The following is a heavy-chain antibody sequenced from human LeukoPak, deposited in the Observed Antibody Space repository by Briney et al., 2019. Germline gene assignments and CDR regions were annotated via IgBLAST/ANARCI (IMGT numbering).Heavy chain of an antibody. J-gene: IGHJ4*02. D-gene: IGHD2-15*01. CDR3: ARVQWDYCSGGSCYGGVFDY. CDR2: IIPIFGTA. V-gene: IGHV1-69*01. CDR1: GGTFSSYA. Sequence: SSVKVSCKASGGTFSSYAISWVRQAPGQGLEWMGGIIPIFGTANYAQKFQGRVTITADESTSTAYMGLSSLRSEDTAVYYCARVQWDYCSGGSCYGGVFDYWGQGTLVTVSS.